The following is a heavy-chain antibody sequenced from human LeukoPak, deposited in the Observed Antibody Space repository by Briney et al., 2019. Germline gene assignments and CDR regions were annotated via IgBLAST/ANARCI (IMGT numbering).Heavy chain of an antibody. CDR3: ARAWGTVSAFDI. V-gene: IGHV4-59*01. CDR2: IYRSGST. D-gene: IGHD1-14*01. J-gene: IGHJ3*02. CDR1: GGSISNYY. Sequence: SETLSLTCTVSGGSISNYYWSWIRQPPGKGLEWIGYIYRSGSTNYNPSLKSRVAISVDTSKNQFSLNLKSVAAADTAVYYCARAWGTVSAFDIWGQGTMVTVSS.